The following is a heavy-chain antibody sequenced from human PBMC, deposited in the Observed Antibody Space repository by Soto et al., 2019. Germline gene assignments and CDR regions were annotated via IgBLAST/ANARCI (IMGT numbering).Heavy chain of an antibody. CDR3: ARGLSYYDILTGYPPLDH. CDR1: GDSINNYY. V-gene: IGHV4-59*08. J-gene: IGHJ4*02. CDR2: IYYIGST. D-gene: IGHD3-9*01. Sequence: PSETLSLTCTVSGDSINNYYWSWIRQPPGKELEWIGYIYYIGSTNYNPSLKSRVSISVDTSKNQVSLKLTSVTAADTAVYYCARGLSYYDILTGYPPLDHWGQGTLVTVSS.